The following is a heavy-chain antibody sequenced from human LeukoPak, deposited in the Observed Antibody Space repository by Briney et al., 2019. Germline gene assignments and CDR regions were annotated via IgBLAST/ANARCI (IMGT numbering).Heavy chain of an antibody. CDR1: GGSISSYY. CDR2: IYTSGST. Sequence: SETLSLTCTVSGGSISSYYWSWIRQPAGKGLEWIGRIYTSGSTNYNPSLKSRVTMSVDTSKNQFSLKLSSVTAADTAVYYCARGPDIVVVPAVMGHWFDPWGQGTLVTVSS. CDR3: ARGPDIVVVPAVMGHWFDP. J-gene: IGHJ5*02. D-gene: IGHD2-2*01. V-gene: IGHV4-4*07.